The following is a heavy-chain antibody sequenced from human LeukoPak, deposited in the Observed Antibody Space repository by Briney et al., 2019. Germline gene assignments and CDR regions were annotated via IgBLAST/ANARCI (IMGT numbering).Heavy chain of an antibody. V-gene: IGHV1-2*02. CDR2: INPNSGGT. D-gene: IGHD3-10*01. CDR3: ASMVRGKQNFDY. CDR1: GYTFTGYY. Sequence: ASVKVSCKASGYTFTGYYMHWVRQAPGQGLEWMGWINPNSGGTNYAQKFQGRVTMTRDMSTSTVYMELSSLRSEDTAVYYCASMVRGKQNFDYWGQGTLVTVSS. J-gene: IGHJ4*02.